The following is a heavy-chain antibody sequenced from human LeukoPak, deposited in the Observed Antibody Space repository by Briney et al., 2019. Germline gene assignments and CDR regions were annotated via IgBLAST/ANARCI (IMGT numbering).Heavy chain of an antibody. CDR2: ISSSSSTI. Sequence: GGSLRLSCAASGFTFSSYSMNWVRQAPGKGLEWVSYISSSSSTIYYADSVKGRFTISRDNAKNSLYLQMNSLRAEDTAAYYCARECFLEWLLSANWFDPWGQGTLVTVSS. D-gene: IGHD3-3*01. V-gene: IGHV3-48*01. CDR1: GFTFSSYS. J-gene: IGHJ5*02. CDR3: ARECFLEWLLSANWFDP.